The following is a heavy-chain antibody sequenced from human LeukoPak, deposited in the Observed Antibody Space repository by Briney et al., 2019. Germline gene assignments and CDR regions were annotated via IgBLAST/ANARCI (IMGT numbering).Heavy chain of an antibody. CDR1: GGSISSSSYY. CDR3: ASRSGGRWY. D-gene: IGHD1-26*01. J-gene: IGHJ4*02. Sequence: SETLSLTCTVSGGSISSSSYYWGWIRQPPGKGLEWIGSIYYSGSTYYNPSLKSRVTISVDTSKNQFSLKLSSATAADTAVYYCASRSGGRWYWGQGTLVTVSS. V-gene: IGHV4-39*01. CDR2: IYYSGST.